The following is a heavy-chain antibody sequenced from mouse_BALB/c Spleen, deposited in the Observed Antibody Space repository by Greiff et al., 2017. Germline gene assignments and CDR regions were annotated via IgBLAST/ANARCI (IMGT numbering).Heavy chain of an antibody. Sequence: QVQLKESGPGILQPSQTLSLTCSFSGFSLSTSGMGVSWIRQPSGKGLEWLAHIYWDDDKRYNPSLKSRLTISKDTSSNQVFLKITSVDTADTATYYCARYGYDDRSFDVWGAGTTVTVSS. J-gene: IGHJ1*01. CDR2: IYWDDDK. V-gene: IGHV8-12*01. CDR3: ARYGYDDRSFDV. CDR1: GFSLSTSGMG. D-gene: IGHD2-2*01.